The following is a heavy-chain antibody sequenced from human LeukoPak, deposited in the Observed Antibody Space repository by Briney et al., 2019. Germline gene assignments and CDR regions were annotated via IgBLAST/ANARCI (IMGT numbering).Heavy chain of an antibody. J-gene: IGHJ6*02. Sequence: GGSLRLSCAASGFTFSDYYMSWIRQAPGKGLEWVSYISSSGSTIYYADSVKGRFTISRDNAKNSLYLQMNSPRAEDTAVYYCARERGVGSGWYKSHYYYYYGMDVWGQGTTVTVSS. D-gene: IGHD6-19*01. V-gene: IGHV3-11*01. CDR1: GFTFSDYY. CDR2: ISSSGSTI. CDR3: ARERGVGSGWYKSHYYYYYGMDV.